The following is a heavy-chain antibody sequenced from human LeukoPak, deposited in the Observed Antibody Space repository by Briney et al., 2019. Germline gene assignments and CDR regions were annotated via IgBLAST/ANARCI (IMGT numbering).Heavy chain of an antibody. D-gene: IGHD3-9*01. CDR2: IYYTRTT. CDR3: ARVAATGFVYFDY. V-gene: IGHV4-59*01. Sequence: IPSETLSLTCTVSGGSISTYYWSWIRQPPGKGLEWIGYIYYTRTTNYNPSLRSRVTISVDTSKNQFSLKLSSVTAADTAVYYCARVAATGFVYFDYWGQGTLVTVPS. CDR1: GGSISTYY. J-gene: IGHJ4*02.